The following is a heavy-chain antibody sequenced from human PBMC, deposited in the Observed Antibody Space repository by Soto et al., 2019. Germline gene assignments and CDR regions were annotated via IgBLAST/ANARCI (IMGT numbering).Heavy chain of an antibody. CDR1: GGSISSYY. J-gene: IGHJ3*02. CDR2: IYYSGST. Sequence: SETLSLTCTVSGGSISSYYWSWIRQPPGKGLEWIGYIYYSGSTNYNPSLKSRVTISVDTSKNQFSLKLSSVTAADTAVYYCARGSHHGPRGAFDIWGQGTMVTVSS. V-gene: IGHV4-59*01. CDR3: ARGSHHGPRGAFDI. D-gene: IGHD3-10*01.